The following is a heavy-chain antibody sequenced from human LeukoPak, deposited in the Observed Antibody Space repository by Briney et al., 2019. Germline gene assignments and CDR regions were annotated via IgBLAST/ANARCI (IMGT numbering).Heavy chain of an antibody. J-gene: IGHJ6*02. CDR2: ISGSGGST. CDR1: GFTFSSYA. Sequence: GGSLRLSCAASGFTFSSYAMSWVRQAPGKGLEWVSAISGSGGSTYYADSVKGRFTISRDNSKNTLYLQMNSLRAEDTAVYYCAKDHISGLYYYYYYGMDVWGQGTTVTVSS. CDR3: AKDHISGLYYYYYYGMDV. V-gene: IGHV3-23*01. D-gene: IGHD3-10*01.